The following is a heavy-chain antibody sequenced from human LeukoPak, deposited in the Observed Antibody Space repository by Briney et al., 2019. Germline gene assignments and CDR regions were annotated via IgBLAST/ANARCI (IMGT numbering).Heavy chain of an antibody. J-gene: IGHJ6*02. CDR3: AKAMVTTRYYYGMDV. V-gene: IGHV3-9*01. CDR2: ISWNSGSI. D-gene: IGHD4-17*01. Sequence: PGGSLRLSCAASGFTFDDYAMHWVRQAPGKSLEWVSGISWNSGSIGYADSVKGRFTISRDNAKNSLYLQMNSLRAEDTALYYCAKAMVTTRYYYGMDVWGQGTTVTVSS. CDR1: GFTFDDYA.